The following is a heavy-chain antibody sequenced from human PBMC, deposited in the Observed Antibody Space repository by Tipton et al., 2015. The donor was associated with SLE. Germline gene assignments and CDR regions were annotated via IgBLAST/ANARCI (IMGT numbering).Heavy chain of an antibody. Sequence: QTLSLTCTVFGGSISSGGYYWSWIRQHPGKGLEWIGYIYYSGSTYYNPSLKSRVTISVDTSKNQLSLKLSSVTAADTAVYYCARGVRDGYFDYWGQGTLVTVSS. V-gene: IGHV4-31*03. CDR2: IYYSGST. D-gene: IGHD5-24*01. J-gene: IGHJ4*02. CDR1: GGSISSGGYY. CDR3: ARGVRDGYFDY.